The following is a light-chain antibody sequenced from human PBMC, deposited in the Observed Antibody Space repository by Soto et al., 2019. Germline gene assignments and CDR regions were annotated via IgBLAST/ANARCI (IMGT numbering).Light chain of an antibody. CDR2: WAS. CDR3: QQDYSTPPYT. V-gene: IGKV4-1*01. J-gene: IGKJ2*01. Sequence: DIVMTQSPDSLAVSLGERATINCKSSQSVLHSSNNKNYLAWYQQKPGQPPKLLIYWASTRESVVPDRFGGSGSVTDFTLTISSLQAKDVAVDYCQQDYSTPPYTFGQGTKLEIK. CDR1: QSVLHSSNNKNY.